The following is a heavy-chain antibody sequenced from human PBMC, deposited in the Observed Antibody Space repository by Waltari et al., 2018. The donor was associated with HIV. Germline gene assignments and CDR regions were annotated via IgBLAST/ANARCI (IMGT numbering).Heavy chain of an antibody. J-gene: IGHJ4*02. D-gene: IGHD2-8*02. CDR2: IYWNDDK. Sequence: QITLKESGPTLVKPTQTLTLTCTFSGFSLSTSGVGVGWIRQPPGKALAWLATIYWNDDKPYSPSLKSRLTITKDTSKNQVVLTMTNMDPVDTATYYCVHRGPLLALSDWGQGTLVTVSS. CDR1: GFSLSTSGVG. V-gene: IGHV2-5*01. CDR3: VHRGPLLALSD.